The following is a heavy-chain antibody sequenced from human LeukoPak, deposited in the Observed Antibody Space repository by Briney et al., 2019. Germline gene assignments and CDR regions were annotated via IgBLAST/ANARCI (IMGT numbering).Heavy chain of an antibody. CDR2: MNPNSGNT. CDR3: ARGLYREDSYGNQVYYYYGMDV. CDR1: GYTFTSYD. Sequence: ASVKVSCKASGYTFTSYDINWVRQATGQGLEWMGWMNPNSGNTGYAQEFQGRVTMTRNTSISTAYMELSSLRSEDTAVYYCARGLYREDSYGNQVYYYYGMDVWGQGTTVTVSS. V-gene: IGHV1-8*01. D-gene: IGHD5-18*01. J-gene: IGHJ6*02.